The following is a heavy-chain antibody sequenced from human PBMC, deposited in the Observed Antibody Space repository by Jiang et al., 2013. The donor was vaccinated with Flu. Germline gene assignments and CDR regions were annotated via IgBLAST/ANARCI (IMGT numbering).Heavy chain of an antibody. Sequence: GSGLVKPSETLSLTCTVSGGSISSSSYYWGWIRQPPGKGLEWIGSIYYSGSTYYNPSLKSRVTISVDTSKNQFSLKLSSVTAADTAVYYCARHIPYYDFWSGYYAKYIRFDPVGPGNPGHRLL. D-gene: IGHD3-3*01. CDR1: GGSISSSSYY. J-gene: IGHJ5*02. V-gene: IGHV4-39*07. CDR2: IYYSGST. CDR3: ARHIPYYDFWSGYYAKYIRFDP.